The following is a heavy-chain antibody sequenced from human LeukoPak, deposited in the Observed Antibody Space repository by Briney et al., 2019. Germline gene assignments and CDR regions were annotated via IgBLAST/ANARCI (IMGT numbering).Heavy chain of an antibody. J-gene: IGHJ4*02. CDR1: GYSISSGYY. CDR3: ARGRSITIFRDYFDY. V-gene: IGHV4-38-2*01. Sequence: SETLSLTCAVSGYSISSGYYWGWIRQPPGKGLEWIGRIYTSGSTNYNPSLKSRVTISVDTSKNQFSLKLSSVTAADTAVYYCARGRSITIFRDYFDYWGQGTLVPVSS. CDR2: IYTSGST. D-gene: IGHD3-3*01.